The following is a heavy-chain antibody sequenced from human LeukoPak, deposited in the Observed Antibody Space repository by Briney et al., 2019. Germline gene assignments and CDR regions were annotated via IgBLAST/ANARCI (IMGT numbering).Heavy chain of an antibody. CDR2: IYYSGST. CDR3: ARQWLYYDFWSGYYRAAFDI. CDR1: GGSINSSSYY. V-gene: IGHV4-39*01. D-gene: IGHD3-3*01. J-gene: IGHJ3*02. Sequence: SETLSLTCTVSGGSINSSSYYWGWLRQPPGKGLEWIGSIYYSGSTYYNPSLKSRVTISVDTSKNQFSLKLSSVTAADTAVYYCARQWLYYDFWSGYYRAAFDIWGQGTMVTVSS.